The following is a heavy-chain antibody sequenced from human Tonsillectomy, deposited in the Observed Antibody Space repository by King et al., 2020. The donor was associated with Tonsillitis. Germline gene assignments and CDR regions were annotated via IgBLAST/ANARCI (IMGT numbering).Heavy chain of an antibody. V-gene: IGHV3-7*01. Sequence: VQLVESGGGLVQPGGSLRLSCAASGFTFSSYWMSWVRQAPGKGLEWVANIKQEGSEKYYVDSVKGRFTISRDNAKNSLYLQMNSLRAEDTAVYYCARDWYGSGSPFDYWGQGTLVTVSS. CDR3: ARDWYGSGSPFDY. CDR1: GFTFSSYW. CDR2: IKQEGSEK. D-gene: IGHD3-10*01. J-gene: IGHJ4*02.